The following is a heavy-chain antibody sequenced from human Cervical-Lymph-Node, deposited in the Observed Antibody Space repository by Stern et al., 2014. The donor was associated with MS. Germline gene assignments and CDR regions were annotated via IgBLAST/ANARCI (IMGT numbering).Heavy chain of an antibody. CDR2: FDPGDGEV. Sequence: VHLVESGAEVKKPGASVKVSCKVSGFSLPELSLHWVRQAPGKGLEWMVDFDPGDGEVVYAQKLQGRITMTEDTSSDTAYMDLSSLTSEDTAVYYCATGVVVFDSWGQGTLVTVSS. D-gene: IGHD2-15*01. CDR1: GFSLPELS. J-gene: IGHJ4*02. CDR3: ATGVVVFDS. V-gene: IGHV1-24*01.